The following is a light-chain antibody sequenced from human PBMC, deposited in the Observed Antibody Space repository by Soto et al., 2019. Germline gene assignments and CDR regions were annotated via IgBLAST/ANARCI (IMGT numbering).Light chain of an antibody. CDR3: QQRQYWPPIT. CDR1: LSVSSY. J-gene: IGKJ5*01. Sequence: VVTQSQLTLSLSPGERATLSCRTSLSVSSYLAWYQQKPGQAPRLLIYDASNRATGIPARFTGSGSGTDFNLTISTLEPEDFAVYYCQQRQYWPPITFGQGTRLEIK. V-gene: IGKV3-11*01. CDR2: DAS.